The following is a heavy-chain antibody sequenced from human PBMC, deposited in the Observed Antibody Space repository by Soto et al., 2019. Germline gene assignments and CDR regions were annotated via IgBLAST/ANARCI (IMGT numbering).Heavy chain of an antibody. Sequence: ASVKVSCKTSGYNFTNFDINWVRQAPGRGLVWMGWMNPSSGETGSAQNFQGRVTMTRDISTRTFFMQLTSLRSEDTAIYYCARLAEYCNGIKCYSNFDFWGRGTQVTVSS. CDR3: ARLAEYCNGIKCYSNFDF. CDR2: MNPSSGET. J-gene: IGHJ4*01. CDR1: GYNFTNFD. V-gene: IGHV1-8*01. D-gene: IGHD2-15*01.